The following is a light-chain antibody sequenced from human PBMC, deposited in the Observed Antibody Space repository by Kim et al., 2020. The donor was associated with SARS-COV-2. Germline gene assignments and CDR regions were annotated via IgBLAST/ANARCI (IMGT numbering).Light chain of an antibody. CDR3: SSFTSSGTFV. CDR2: NVT. CDR1: SGDIGRYNF. J-gene: IGLJ2*01. V-gene: IGLV2-14*03. Sequence: GQSITISCTGSSGDIGRYNFVTWYQQHPDKAPKLMIYNVTKRPSGVSSRFSGSKSGNTASLTISGLQAEDEVDYYCSSFTSSGTFVFGGGTKVTVL.